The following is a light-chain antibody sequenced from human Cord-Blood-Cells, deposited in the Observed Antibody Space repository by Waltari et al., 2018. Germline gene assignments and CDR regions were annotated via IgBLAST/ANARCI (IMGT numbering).Light chain of an antibody. J-gene: IGLJ2*01. CDR3: NSRDSSGNHVV. CDR2: GKN. Sequence: SSELTQDPAVSVALGQTVRITCQGDSLRSQYASWNKKKPGPAPVLVIYGKNNRPSGIPDRFSGSSSGNTASLTITGAQAEDEADYYCNSRDSSGNHVVFGGGTKLTVL. CDR1: SLRSQY. V-gene: IGLV3-19*01.